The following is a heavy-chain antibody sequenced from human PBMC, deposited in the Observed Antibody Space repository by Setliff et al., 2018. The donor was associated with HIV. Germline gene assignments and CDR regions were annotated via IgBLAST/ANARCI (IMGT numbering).Heavy chain of an antibody. CDR2: VFYSGST. Sequence: LSLTCTVSGGSISSSSYYWDWIRQPPGKGLEWIGSVFYSGSTYYKPSLKSRVTISVDTSKNQFSLKLSSVTAADTAVYYCARKGYCSSSGCPTPFDFWGQGTLVTV. CDR1: GGSISSSSYY. CDR3: ARKGYCSSSGCPTPFDF. J-gene: IGHJ4*02. V-gene: IGHV4-39*07. D-gene: IGHD2-2*01.